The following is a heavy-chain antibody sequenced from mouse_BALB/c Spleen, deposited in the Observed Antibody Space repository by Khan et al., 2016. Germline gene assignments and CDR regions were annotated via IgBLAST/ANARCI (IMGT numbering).Heavy chain of an antibody. D-gene: IGHD6-1*02. CDR1: GYTFTGFV. CDR3: ARGGTASAGWAD. V-gene: IGHV1S136*01. CDR2: IHPYSDDT. J-gene: IGHJ3*01. Sequence: VRLQQSGPELVKPGASVKMSCKASGYTFTGFVIHWVKQKPGQGLEWIGFIHPYSDDTKFSEKFKGKATLTSDKSSSTAYMELSSLTSEDSAVYYCARGGTASAGWADWGQGTLVTVSA.